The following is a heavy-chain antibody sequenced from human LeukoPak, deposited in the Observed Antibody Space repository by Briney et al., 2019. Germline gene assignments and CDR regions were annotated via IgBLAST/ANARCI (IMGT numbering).Heavy chain of an antibody. CDR3: ARDPGFVPFHYMDV. J-gene: IGHJ6*03. Sequence: GSLRLSCAASGFTFSSSAMNWVRQAPGKGLEWVSAIGSTGISTYYADSVKGRFTISRDDSKVYLQMNSLRAEDTAVYYCARDPGFVPFHYMDVWGKRTTVTVSS. V-gene: IGHV3-23*01. D-gene: IGHD2-8*01. CDR2: IGSTGIST. CDR1: GFTFSSSA.